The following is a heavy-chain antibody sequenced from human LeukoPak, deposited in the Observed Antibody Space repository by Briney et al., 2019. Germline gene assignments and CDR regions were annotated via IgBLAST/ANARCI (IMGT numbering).Heavy chain of an antibody. CDR3: ARSPHYYDSSGHIDY. Sequence: GGSLRLSCVASGFTFSSYAMSWVRQTPGKGLEWVSAISGSSGSTIYYADSVKGRFTISRDNAKNSLYLQMNSLRAEDTAVYYCARSPHYYDSSGHIDYWGQGTLVTVSS. J-gene: IGHJ4*02. D-gene: IGHD3-22*01. CDR2: ISGSSGSTI. V-gene: IGHV3-23*01. CDR1: GFTFSSYA.